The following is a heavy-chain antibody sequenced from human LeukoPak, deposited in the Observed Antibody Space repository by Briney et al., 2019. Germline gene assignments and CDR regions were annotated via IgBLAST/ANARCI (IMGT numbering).Heavy chain of an antibody. D-gene: IGHD3-10*01. V-gene: IGHV3-23*01. Sequence: PGRSLRLSCAASGFTFSSYAMSWVRQAPGKGLEWVSAISGSGGSTYYADSVKGRFTISRDNSKNTLYLQMNSLRAEDTAVYYCARKGTMVRGSFDYWGQGTLVTVSS. CDR1: GFTFSSYA. CDR3: ARKGTMVRGSFDY. CDR2: ISGSGGST. J-gene: IGHJ4*02.